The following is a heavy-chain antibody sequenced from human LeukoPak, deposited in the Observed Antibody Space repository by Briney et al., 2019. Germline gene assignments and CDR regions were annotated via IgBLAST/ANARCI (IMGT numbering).Heavy chain of an antibody. J-gene: IGHJ5*02. Sequence: SETLSLTCAVYGGSFSGYYWSWIRQPPGKGLEWIGEINHSGSTNYNPSLKSRVTISVDTSKNQFSLKLSSVTAADTAVYYCARRVDSSSWYGGRGGIRNWFDPWGQGTLVTVSS. CDR1: GGSFSGYY. V-gene: IGHV4-34*01. CDR2: INHSGST. CDR3: ARRVDSSSWYGGRGGIRNWFDP. D-gene: IGHD6-13*01.